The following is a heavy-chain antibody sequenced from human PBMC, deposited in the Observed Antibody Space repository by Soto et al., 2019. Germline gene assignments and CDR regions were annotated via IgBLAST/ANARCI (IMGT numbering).Heavy chain of an antibody. V-gene: IGHV4-59*01. J-gene: IGHJ1*01. CDR1: NDSIRRYY. Sequence: PLETLSLTCTVSNDSIRRYYWSWIRQPPGRGLKWIGYAFHTGGTNYNPSLKSRVTISVDSSKSQFALKLTSVTAADTAVYFCASSELATLRDTEYFHHWGQGTLVTVSS. D-gene: IGHD6-13*01. CDR2: AFHTGGT. CDR3: ASSELATLRDTEYFHH.